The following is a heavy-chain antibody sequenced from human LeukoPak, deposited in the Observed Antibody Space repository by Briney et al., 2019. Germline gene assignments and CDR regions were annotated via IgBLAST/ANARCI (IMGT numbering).Heavy chain of an antibody. CDR3: ATSGWGLRTPFDY. V-gene: IGHV3-7*02. CDR2: INHDGSEK. Sequence: GGSLRLSCAASGFTFSRYWMSWVRQAPGKGLEWVANINHDGSEKYDVDSVKGRFTISRDNAKNSLYLQMNSLRAEDTAVYYCATSGWGLRTPFDYWGQGTPVTVSS. D-gene: IGHD1-26*01. CDR1: GFTFSRYW. J-gene: IGHJ4*02.